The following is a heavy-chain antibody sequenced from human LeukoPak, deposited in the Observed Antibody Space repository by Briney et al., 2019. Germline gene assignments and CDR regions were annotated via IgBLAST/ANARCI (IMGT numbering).Heavy chain of an antibody. CDR2: MNPNSGNT. CDR1: GYTFTSYD. D-gene: IGHD3-10*01. J-gene: IGHJ6*03. Sequence: ASVKVSCKASGYTFTSYDINWVRQATGQGLEWMGWMNPNSGNTGYAQKFQGRVTMTRNTSISTAYMELSSLRSEDTAVYYCARGIRSWFGEYLPYYYYYYMDVWGKGTTVTISS. CDR3: ARGIRSWFGEYLPYYYYYYMDV. V-gene: IGHV1-8*01.